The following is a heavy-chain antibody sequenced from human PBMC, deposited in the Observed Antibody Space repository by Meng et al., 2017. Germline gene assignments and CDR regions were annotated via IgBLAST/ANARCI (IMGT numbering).Heavy chain of an antibody. CDR3: ARGGGVDY. J-gene: IGHJ4*02. V-gene: IGHV4-31*03. D-gene: IGHD3-16*01. Sequence: VQLQGWGPGRVKPSPPLSLPCTVSVCSISSGGYYWGLSRQHPGKGLEWIGYIYYSGSTYYTPSLKSRVTISVDTSKNQFSLKLSSVTAADTAVYYCARGGGVDYWGQGTLVTVSS. CDR2: IYYSGST. CDR1: VCSISSGGYY.